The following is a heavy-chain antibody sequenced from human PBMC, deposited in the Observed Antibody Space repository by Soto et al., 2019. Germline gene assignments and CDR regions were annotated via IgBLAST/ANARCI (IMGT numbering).Heavy chain of an antibody. CDR1: GGSISSYY. V-gene: IGHV4-59*01. Sequence: SETLSLTCTVSGGSISSYYWSWIRQPPGKGLEWIGYIYYSGSTNYNPSLKGRVTISVDTSKNQFSLKLSSVTAADTAVYYCARGVATTIKHYYGMDVWGQGTTVTVSS. CDR2: IYYSGST. CDR3: ARGVATTIKHYYGMDV. J-gene: IGHJ6*02. D-gene: IGHD5-12*01.